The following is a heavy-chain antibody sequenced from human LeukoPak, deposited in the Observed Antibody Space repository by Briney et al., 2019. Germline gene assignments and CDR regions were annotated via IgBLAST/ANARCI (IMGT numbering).Heavy chain of an antibody. D-gene: IGHD2-21*01. Sequence: ASVKVSCMASGYTFTDYYMHWVRQAPGQGLEWMGWINPNSGVTNYAQKFQGRVTMTRDTSIRTAYMDLSNLRFDDTAMYYCARDAGDFDWYFDLWGRGTPVTVSA. CDR1: GYTFTDYY. V-gene: IGHV1-2*02. CDR3: ARDAGDFDWYFDL. CDR2: INPNSGVT. J-gene: IGHJ2*01.